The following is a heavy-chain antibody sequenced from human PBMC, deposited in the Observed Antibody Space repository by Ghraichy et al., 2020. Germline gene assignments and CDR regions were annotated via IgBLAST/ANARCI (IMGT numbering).Heavy chain of an antibody. CDR1: GFSFSDTG. CDR2: IKRKTDGGTT. Sequence: GGSLRLSCAASGFSFSDTGMSWVRQTPGKGLEWGGRIKRKTDGGTTEYAARVKCTFTISRDDSKNTLELQVNSLKTEDTAVYYCATEYQKVTYGRVIAGVMSMSYKENYYGIDYWGQGTMVTVSS. CDR3: ATEYQKVTYGRVIAGVMSMSYKENYYGIDY. V-gene: IGHV3-15*01. D-gene: IGHD2-21*01. J-gene: IGHJ6*02.